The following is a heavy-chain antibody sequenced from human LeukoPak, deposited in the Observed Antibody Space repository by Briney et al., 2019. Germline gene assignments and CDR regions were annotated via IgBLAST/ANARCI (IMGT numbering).Heavy chain of an antibody. V-gene: IGHV3-23*01. J-gene: IGHJ4*02. CDR3: AKDHGDGYNSFYFDY. CDR1: GFTFSSYE. D-gene: IGHD5-24*01. Sequence: GGSLRLSCAASGFTFSSYEMNWVRQAPGKGLEWVSAISGSGGSTYYADSVKGRFTISRDNSKNTLYLQMNSLRAEDTAVYYCAKDHGDGYNSFYFDYWGQGTLVTVSS. CDR2: ISGSGGST.